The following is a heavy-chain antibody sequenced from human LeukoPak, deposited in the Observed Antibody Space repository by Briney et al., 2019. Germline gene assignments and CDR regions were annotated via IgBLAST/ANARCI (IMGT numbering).Heavy chain of an antibody. Sequence: GGSLRLSCAASGFTFSDYYMSWIRQAPGKGLEWVTYISSSGSTIYYADSVKGRFTIPRDNAKNSLYLQMNSLRAEDTAVYYCAKGRVGYRFGYFDYWGQGTLVTVSS. CDR3: AKGRVGYRFGYFDY. V-gene: IGHV3-11*01. J-gene: IGHJ4*02. CDR2: ISSSGSTI. CDR1: GFTFSDYY. D-gene: IGHD5-24*01.